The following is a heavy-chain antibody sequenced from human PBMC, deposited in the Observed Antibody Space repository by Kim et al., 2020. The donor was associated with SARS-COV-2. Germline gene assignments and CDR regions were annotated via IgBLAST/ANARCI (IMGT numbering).Heavy chain of an antibody. Sequence: SQTLSLTCAISGDSVSNNSAAWNWIRQSPSRGLEWLGRTYYRSKWYDDYAVSVKSRITIKPDTSKNQFSLQLNSVTPEDTAVYYCARGTPARGIAVAFLHWGQGTLVTVSS. D-gene: IGHD6-19*01. V-gene: IGHV6-1*01. CDR1: GDSVSNNSAA. CDR3: ARGTPARGIAVAFLH. J-gene: IGHJ1*01. CDR2: TYYRSKWYD.